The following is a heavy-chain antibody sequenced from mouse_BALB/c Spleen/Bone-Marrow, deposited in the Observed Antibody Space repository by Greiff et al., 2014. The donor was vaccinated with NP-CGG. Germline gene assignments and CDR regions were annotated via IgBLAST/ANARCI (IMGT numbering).Heavy chain of an antibody. V-gene: IGHV1S132*01. J-gene: IGHJ4*01. CDR3: ARTSNPAMDY. CDR2: IYPGTDST. Sequence: QAQLQQPGAELVRPGASVKLSCKTSGYIFTSYWIHWIKQRSGQGLEWIARIYPGTDSTYYYEKFKGKATLTADKSSNTAYMQLGSLKSEDSAVYFCARTSNPAMDYWGQGTSVTVSS. CDR1: GYIFTSYW. D-gene: IGHD2-5*01.